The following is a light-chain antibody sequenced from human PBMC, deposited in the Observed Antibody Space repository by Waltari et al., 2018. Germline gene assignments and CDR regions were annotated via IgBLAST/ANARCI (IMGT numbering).Light chain of an antibody. CDR2: STS. Sequence: DIHLTQSPSSLSASLGGRVTISCRASQTICDYLNWYQQIPGEAPKRLIYSTSRLRSGVPSRFSCSGSGTDFTLTISSLQPEDFATYYCQQSYSTPPWTFGQGTKVEIK. CDR1: QTICDY. V-gene: IGKV1-39*01. CDR3: QQSYSTPPWT. J-gene: IGKJ1*01.